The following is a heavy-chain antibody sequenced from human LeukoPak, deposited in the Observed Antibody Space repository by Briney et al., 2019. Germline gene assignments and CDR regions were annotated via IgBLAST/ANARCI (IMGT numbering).Heavy chain of an antibody. D-gene: IGHD6-13*01. CDR3: AIIAAAGLCY. J-gene: IGHJ4*02. V-gene: IGHV1-18*03. CDR1: GYTFTRSS. Sequence: ATVRVSCKASGYTFTRSSISWVREAPGQGLEWMGWVSAYNGNTNYAQKLQGRVTMTTDTSTSTSYMDLRSLNYDDMAIAYGAIIAAAGLCYWGQGTLVIVSS. CDR2: VSAYNGNT.